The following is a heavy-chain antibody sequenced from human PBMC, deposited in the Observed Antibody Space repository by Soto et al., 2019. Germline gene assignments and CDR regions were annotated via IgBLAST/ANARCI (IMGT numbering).Heavy chain of an antibody. CDR3: ARDIPYTNGFGNWFDP. J-gene: IGHJ5*02. CDR1: GGTFSNYA. D-gene: IGHD6-25*01. CDR2: IIPVFGTV. Sequence: QVRLVQSGAEVKKPGSSVKVSCKASGGTFSNYAITWLRLAPGQGLEWLGGIIPVFGTVNYAQKFQGRVTITADESTSTAYMELNRLRSEDTAVYYCARDIPYTNGFGNWFDPWGQGTLVIVS. V-gene: IGHV1-69*01.